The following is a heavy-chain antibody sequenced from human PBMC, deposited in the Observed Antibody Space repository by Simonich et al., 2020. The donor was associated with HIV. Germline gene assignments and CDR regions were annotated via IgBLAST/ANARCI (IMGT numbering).Heavy chain of an antibody. CDR1: GGSFSGYY. V-gene: IGHV4-34*01. Sequence: QVQLQQWGAGLLKPSETLSLTCAVYGGSFSGYYWSWIRQPPGKGLEWIGEINHSGSTNYHPSLKSRVTISVDTSKNQFSLKLSSVTAADTAVYYCARLTAGGLGEYFQHWGQGTLVTVSS. CDR3: ARLTAGGLGEYFQH. D-gene: IGHD6-13*01. J-gene: IGHJ1*01. CDR2: INHSGST.